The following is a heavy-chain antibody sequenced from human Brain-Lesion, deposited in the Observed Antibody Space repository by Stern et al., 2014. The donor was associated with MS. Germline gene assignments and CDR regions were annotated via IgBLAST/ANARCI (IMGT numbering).Heavy chain of an antibody. CDR1: GDSISSGGYY. Sequence: VQLVESGPGLVKPSQTLSLTCSVSGDSISSGGYYWSWIRQHPGKALQWIGNIYYSGNTYYNTSLKSLVTISVDMSKNQFSLNLNSVTAADTAVYFCARVAALAMPLQYNWFDPWGQGILVTVSS. D-gene: IGHD2-2*01. CDR3: ARVAALAMPLQYNWFDP. CDR2: IYYSGNT. J-gene: IGHJ5*02. V-gene: IGHV4-31*01.